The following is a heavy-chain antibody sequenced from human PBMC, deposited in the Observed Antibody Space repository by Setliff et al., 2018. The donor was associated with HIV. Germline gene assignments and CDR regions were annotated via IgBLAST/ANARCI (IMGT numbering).Heavy chain of an antibody. Sequence: GGSLRLSCAGSGFTFSDAWITWVRQAPAKGLEWLGRIKSKIDGETTDYAAPVKGRFTISRDDSKNTVYLHMNSLKTEDTAIYYCTTGSNSFWSGYSKHWGQGALVTVSS. D-gene: IGHD3-3*01. CDR1: GFTFSDAW. J-gene: IGHJ4*02. CDR2: IKSKIDGETT. CDR3: TTGSNSFWSGYSKH. V-gene: IGHV3-15*01.